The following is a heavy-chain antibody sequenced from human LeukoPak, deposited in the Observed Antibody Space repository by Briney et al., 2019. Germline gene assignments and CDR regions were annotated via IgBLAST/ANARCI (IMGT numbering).Heavy chain of an antibody. CDR3: ATDGSGSYNPPYYYYYGMDV. V-gene: IGHV4-59*01. J-gene: IGHJ6*02. D-gene: IGHD3-10*01. CDR2: IYYSGST. CDR1: GGPISSYY. Sequence: SETLSLTCTVSGGPISSYYWSWIRQPPGKGLEWIGYIYYSGSTNYNPSLKSRVTISVDTSKNQFSLKLSSVTAADTAVYYCATDGSGSYNPPYYYYYGMDVWGQGTTVTVSS.